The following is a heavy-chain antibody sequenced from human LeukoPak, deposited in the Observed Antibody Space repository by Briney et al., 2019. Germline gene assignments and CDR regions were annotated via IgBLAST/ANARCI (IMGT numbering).Heavy chain of an antibody. Sequence: SETLSLTCTVSGGSISSSSYYWSWIRQPPGKGLEWIGYIYYSGSTNYNPSLKSRVTISVDTSKNQFSLKLSSVTAADTAVYYCAREISGEEVADPLDAFDIWGQGTMVTVSS. V-gene: IGHV4-61*01. D-gene: IGHD6-19*01. CDR1: GGSISSSSYY. J-gene: IGHJ3*02. CDR2: IYYSGST. CDR3: AREISGEEVADPLDAFDI.